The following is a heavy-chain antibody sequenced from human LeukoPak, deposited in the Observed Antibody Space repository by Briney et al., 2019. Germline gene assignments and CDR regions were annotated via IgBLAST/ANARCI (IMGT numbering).Heavy chain of an antibody. V-gene: IGHV3-30*18. D-gene: IGHD5-18*01. CDR1: GFTFSSYG. Sequence: PGGSLRLSCAASGFTFSSYGMHWVRQAPGKGLEWVAVISYDGSNKYYADSVKGQFTISRDNSKNTLYLQMNSLRAEDTAVYYCAKDGTATYFDYWGQGTLVTVSS. CDR3: AKDGTATYFDY. J-gene: IGHJ4*02. CDR2: ISYDGSNK.